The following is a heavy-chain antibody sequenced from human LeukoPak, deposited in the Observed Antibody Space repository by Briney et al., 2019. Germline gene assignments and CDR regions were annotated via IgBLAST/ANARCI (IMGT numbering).Heavy chain of an antibody. CDR3: ARVVAVAGAGNWFDP. D-gene: IGHD6-19*01. V-gene: IGHV1-2*02. J-gene: IGHJ5*02. CDR1: GYTFTGYY. Sequence: EASVKVSCKASGYTFTGYYMHWVRQAPGQGLEWMGWINPNSGGTNYAQKFQGRVTMTRDTSISTAYMELSRLRSDDTAVYYCARVVAVAGAGNWFDPWGQGTLVTVSS. CDR2: INPNSGGT.